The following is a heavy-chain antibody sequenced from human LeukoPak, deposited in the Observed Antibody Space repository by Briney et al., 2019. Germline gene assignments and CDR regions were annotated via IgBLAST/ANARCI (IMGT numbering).Heavy chain of an antibody. CDR2: IIPILGIA. CDR1: GGTFSSYA. D-gene: IGHD3-3*01. J-gene: IGHJ3*02. V-gene: IGHV1-69*04. CDR3: ARAAPPLGFLEWFKYAFDI. Sequence: ASVKVSCKASGGTFSSYAISWVRQAPGQGLEWMGRIIPILGIANYAQKFQGRVTMTRNTSISTAYMELSSLRSEDTAVYYCARAAPPLGFLEWFKYAFDIWGQGTMVTVSS.